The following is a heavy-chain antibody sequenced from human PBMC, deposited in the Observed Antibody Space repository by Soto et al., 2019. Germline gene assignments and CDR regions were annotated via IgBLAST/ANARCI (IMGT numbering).Heavy chain of an antibody. V-gene: IGHV4-31*03. CDR3: ARDNGDYEEGYYGMDV. Sequence: QVQLQESGPGLVKPSQTLSLTCTVSGGSISSGGYYWSWIRQHPGKGLEWIGYIYYSGSTYYNPSLKSRVTISVDTSKNQFSLKLSSVTAADTAVYYCARDNGDYEEGYYGMDVWGQGTTVTVSS. CDR2: IYYSGST. CDR1: GGSISSGGYY. D-gene: IGHD4-17*01. J-gene: IGHJ6*02.